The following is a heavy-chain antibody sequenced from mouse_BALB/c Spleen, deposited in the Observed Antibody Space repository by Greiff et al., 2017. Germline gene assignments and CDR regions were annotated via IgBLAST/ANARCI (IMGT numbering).Heavy chain of an antibody. CDR3: ARGIYDGYSHYYAMDY. J-gene: IGHJ4*01. CDR2: IWSGGST. V-gene: IGHV2-2*01. Sequence: VQGVESGPGLVQPSQSLSITCTVSGFSLTSYGVHWVRQSPGKGLEWLGVIWSGGSTDYNAAFISRLSISKDNSKSQVFFKMNSLQTDDTAMYYCARGIYDGYSHYYAMDYWGQGTSVTVSS. D-gene: IGHD2-3*01. CDR1: GFSLTSYG.